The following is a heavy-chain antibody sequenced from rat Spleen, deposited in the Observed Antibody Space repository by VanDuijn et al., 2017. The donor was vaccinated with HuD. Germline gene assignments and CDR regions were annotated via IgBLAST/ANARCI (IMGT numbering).Heavy chain of an antibody. D-gene: IGHD3-4*01. Sequence: EVFLQESGPGLVRPSQSLSLTCSVTGSSITSNYWGWIRRFPGSKMEWLGYISYSGVTNYNPSLTTRISITRDTSKNQFFLQVNSVTTEDTATFYCAKTNNPYFYIMDAWGQGASVTVSS. J-gene: IGHJ4*01. V-gene: IGHV3-1*01. CDR1: GSSITSNY. CDR3: AKTNNPYFYIMDA. CDR2: ISYSGVT.